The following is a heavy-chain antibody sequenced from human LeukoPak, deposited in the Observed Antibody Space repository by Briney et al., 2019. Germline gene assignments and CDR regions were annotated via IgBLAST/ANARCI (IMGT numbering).Heavy chain of an antibody. D-gene: IGHD1-26*01. J-gene: IGHJ4*02. CDR3: AKDFRVGATYFDY. CDR2: IWYDGSNK. Sequence: GGSLRLSCVASGFTFDDYGMHWVRQAPGKGLEWVAVIWYDGSNKYYADSVKGRFTISRDNSKNTLYLQMNSLRAEDTAVYYSAKDFRVGATYFDYWGQGTLVTVSS. V-gene: IGHV3-33*06. CDR1: GFTFDDYG.